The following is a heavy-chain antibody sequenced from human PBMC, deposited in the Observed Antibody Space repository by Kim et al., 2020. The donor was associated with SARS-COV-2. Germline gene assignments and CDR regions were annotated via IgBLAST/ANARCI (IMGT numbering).Heavy chain of an antibody. CDR1: GGSISSYY. CDR2: IYYSGST. D-gene: IGHD6-19*01. V-gene: IGHV4-59*01. CDR3: AGSEVLAVAGTAFDP. Sequence: SETLSLTCTVSGGSISSYYWSWIRQPPGKGLEWIGYIYYSGSTNYNPSLKSRVTISVDTSKNQFSLKLSSVTAADTAVYYCAGSEVLAVAGTAFDPWGQG. J-gene: IGHJ5*02.